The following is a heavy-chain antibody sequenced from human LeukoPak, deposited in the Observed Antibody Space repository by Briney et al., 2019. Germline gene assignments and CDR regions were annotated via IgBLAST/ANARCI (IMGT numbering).Heavy chain of an antibody. Sequence: ASVKVSCKASGYTFNRYYMHWVRQAPGHGLEWMGWLNPNSGVTKYAQKFQGRVTMTRDTSISTAYMELSSLRSEDTAVYYCARGSGSGNYYDAFNIWGQGTRVTVSS. CDR1: GYTFNRYY. D-gene: IGHD3-10*01. V-gene: IGHV1-2*02. CDR3: ARGSGSGNYYDAFNI. J-gene: IGHJ3*02. CDR2: LNPNSGVT.